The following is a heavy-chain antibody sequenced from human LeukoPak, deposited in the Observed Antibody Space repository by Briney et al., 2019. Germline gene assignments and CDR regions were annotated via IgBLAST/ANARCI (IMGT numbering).Heavy chain of an antibody. CDR1: GYTFTCYY. CDR3: ARVMGIVGATDAFDI. V-gene: IGHV1-2*02. D-gene: IGHD1-26*01. CDR2: INPNSGGT. Sequence: ASGKLSCKASGYTFTCYYMHWVRQAPGQGLEWMGWINPNSGGTNYAQKFPGRVTITRDTSISTAYMELSRLRSDDTAVYYCARVMGIVGATDAFDIWGEGTMVTVSS. J-gene: IGHJ3*02.